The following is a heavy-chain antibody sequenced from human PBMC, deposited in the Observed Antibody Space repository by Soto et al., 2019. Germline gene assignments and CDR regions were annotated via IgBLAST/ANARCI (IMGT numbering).Heavy chain of an antibody. D-gene: IGHD3-22*01. CDR1: GFTFSSYN. CDR3: ATYYDGTGYNFDY. CDR2: ISYANTYV. J-gene: IGHJ4*02. V-gene: IGHV3-21*01. Sequence: GGSLRLSCAASGFTFSSYNMNWVRQAPGKGLEWVSSISYANTYVYYADSVKGRFTISRDNAKNSLYLQMDSQRAEDTAVYYCATYYDGTGYNFDYWGQGTLVTVSS.